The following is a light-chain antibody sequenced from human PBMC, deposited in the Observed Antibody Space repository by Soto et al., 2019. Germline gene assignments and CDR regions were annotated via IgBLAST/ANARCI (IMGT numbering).Light chain of an antibody. CDR2: EVS. V-gene: IGLV2-14*01. CDR3: TSNRSISTYI. Sequence: SALAQPASVSESPGQSITISCAGTSSDVGGYNHVSWYQQHADKAPKLLIHEVSNRPSGVSNRFSGSKSGNTASLAISGLQAEDEADYYCTSNRSISTYIFGTRTKVTVL. J-gene: IGLJ1*01. CDR1: SSDVGGYNH.